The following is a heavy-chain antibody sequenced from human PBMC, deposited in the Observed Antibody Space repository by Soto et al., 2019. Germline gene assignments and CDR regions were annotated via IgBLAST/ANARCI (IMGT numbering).Heavy chain of an antibody. Sequence: QVQLQQWGAGLLKPSETLSLTCAVYGGSFSGYYWSWIRQPPGKGLEWLGEINHSGSTNYNPSLKSRVTISVDTSKNQFSLKLSSVTAADTAVYYCARRADSSGYYRSSWFDPWGQGTLVTVSS. V-gene: IGHV4-34*01. J-gene: IGHJ5*02. CDR2: INHSGST. D-gene: IGHD3-22*01. CDR1: GGSFSGYY. CDR3: ARRADSSGYYRSSWFDP.